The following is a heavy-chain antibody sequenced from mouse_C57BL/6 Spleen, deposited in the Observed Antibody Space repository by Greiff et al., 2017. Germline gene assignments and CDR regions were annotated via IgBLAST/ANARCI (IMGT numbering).Heavy chain of an antibody. CDR2: IYPSDSET. CDR3: ERYGGRGAMDY. CDR1: GYTFTSYW. J-gene: IGHJ4*01. V-gene: IGHV1-61*01. Sequence: QVQLQQPGAELVRPGSSVKLSCKASGYTFTSYWMDWVKQRPGQGLEWIGNIYPSDSETHYNQKFKDKATLTVDKSSSTAYMQLSSLTSEDSAVYYCERYGGRGAMDYWGQGTSVTVSS. D-gene: IGHD1-1*02.